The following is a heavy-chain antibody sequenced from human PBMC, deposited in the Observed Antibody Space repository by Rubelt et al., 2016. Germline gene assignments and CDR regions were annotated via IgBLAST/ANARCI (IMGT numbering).Heavy chain of an antibody. CDR1: GYTLTELS. Sequence: QVQLVQSGAEVKKPGASVKVSCKVSGYTLTELSMHWVRPAPGKGLEWMGGFDPEDGETIYAKKFQGRGTRTEDTATDTAYMELGSLRSEDTAVYYCRGIWGSYIDYWGQGTLVTVSS. CDR3: RGIWGSYIDY. J-gene: IGHJ4*02. D-gene: IGHD3-16*01. V-gene: IGHV1-24*01. CDR2: FDPEDGET.